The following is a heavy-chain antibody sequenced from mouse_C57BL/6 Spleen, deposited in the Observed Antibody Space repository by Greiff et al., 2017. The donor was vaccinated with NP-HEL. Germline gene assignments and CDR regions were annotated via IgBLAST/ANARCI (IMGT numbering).Heavy chain of an antibody. D-gene: IGHD4-1*01. CDR3: ARSELGRGAMDY. J-gene: IGHJ4*01. CDR2: IYPGDGDT. V-gene: IGHV1-82*01. CDR1: GYAFSSSW. Sequence: QVQLQQSGPELVKPGASVKISCKASGYAFSSSWMNWVKQRPGKGLEWIGRIYPGDGDTNYNGKFKGKATLTADKSSSTAYMQLSSLTSEDSAVYFCARSELGRGAMDYCGQGTSVTVSS.